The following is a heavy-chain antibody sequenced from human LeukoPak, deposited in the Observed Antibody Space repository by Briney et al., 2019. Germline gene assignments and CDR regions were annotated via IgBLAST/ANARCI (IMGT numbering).Heavy chain of an antibody. CDR1: GFTFSNYA. J-gene: IGHJ4*02. D-gene: IGHD3-22*01. CDR2: ISRSNVST. V-gene: IGHV3-21*01. Sequence: GGSLRLSCAASGFTFSNYAMNWVRQAPGKGLEWVSSISRSNVSTYYANSVKGRFTISRDNARNSLYLQMNGLRADDTAVYYCARTAIGYSDSSGYYFDYWGQGTLVTVSS. CDR3: ARTAIGYSDSSGYYFDY.